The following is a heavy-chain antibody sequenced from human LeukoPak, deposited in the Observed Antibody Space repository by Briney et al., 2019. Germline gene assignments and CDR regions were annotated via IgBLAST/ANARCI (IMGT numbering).Heavy chain of an antibody. J-gene: IGHJ4*02. CDR1: GYTFAGYY. CDR3: ARESSSANYFDY. D-gene: IGHD6-6*01. V-gene: IGHV1-2*02. Sequence: GASVKVSCKASGYTFAGYYMHWVRQAPGQGLEWMGWINPNSGGTNYAQKFQGRVTMTRDTSISTAYMELSRLRSDDTAVYYCARESSSANYFDYWGQGTLVTVSS. CDR2: INPNSGGT.